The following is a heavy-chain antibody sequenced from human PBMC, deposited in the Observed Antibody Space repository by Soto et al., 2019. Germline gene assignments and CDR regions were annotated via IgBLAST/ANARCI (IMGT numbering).Heavy chain of an antibody. CDR3: ARAGSSWYYGMDV. CDR2: IYPNSGGT. J-gene: IGHJ6*02. D-gene: IGHD6-13*01. V-gene: IGHV1-2*04. Sequence: GASVKVSCKASGYTFTGYYMHWVRQAPGQGLEWMGWIYPNSGGTNYAQKFQGWVTMTRDTSISTAYMELSRLRSDDTAVYYCARAGSSWYYGMDVWGQGTTVTVSS. CDR1: GYTFTGYY.